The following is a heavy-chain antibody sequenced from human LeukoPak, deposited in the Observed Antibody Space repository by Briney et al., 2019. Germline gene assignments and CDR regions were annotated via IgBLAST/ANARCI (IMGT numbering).Heavy chain of an antibody. CDR2: INPSGGST. J-gene: IGHJ4*02. D-gene: IGHD5-18*01. CDR1: GYTFTSYY. Sequence: ASVKVSCKASGYTFTSYYMHWVRQAPGQGLEWMGIINPSGGSTSYAQKFQGRVTITADESTSTAYMELSSLRSEDTAVYYCARVLSYGSPFDYWGQGTLVTVSS. V-gene: IGHV1-46*01. CDR3: ARVLSYGSPFDY.